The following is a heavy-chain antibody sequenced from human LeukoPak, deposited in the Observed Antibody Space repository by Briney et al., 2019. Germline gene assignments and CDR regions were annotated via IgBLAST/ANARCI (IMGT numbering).Heavy chain of an antibody. CDR2: IHYSGST. D-gene: IGHD6-6*01. CDR1: GGSISSYY. V-gene: IGHV4-59*01. CDR3: ARTFALSSIAAEHDY. J-gene: IGHJ4*02. Sequence: SETLSLTCTVSGGSISSYYWSWIRRPPGKGLEWIGYIHYSGSTNYNPSLKSRVTISVDTSKNQFSLKLSSVTAADTAVYYCARTFALSSIAAEHDYWGQGTLVTVSS.